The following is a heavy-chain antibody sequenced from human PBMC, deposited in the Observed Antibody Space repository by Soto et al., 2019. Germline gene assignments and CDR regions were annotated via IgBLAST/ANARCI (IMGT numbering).Heavy chain of an antibody. CDR2: ISWNSGSI. D-gene: IGHD3-22*01. J-gene: IGHJ4*02. CDR1: GFTLHEYA. CDR3: ARMYYDSSGYHPAGY. V-gene: IGHV3-9*01. Sequence: GGSLRLSCAATGFTLHEYAMHWVRQAPGKGLEWVSGISWNSGSIGYADSVKGRFTISRDNAKNSLYLQMNSLRAEDTAVYYCARMYYDSSGYHPAGYWGQGT.